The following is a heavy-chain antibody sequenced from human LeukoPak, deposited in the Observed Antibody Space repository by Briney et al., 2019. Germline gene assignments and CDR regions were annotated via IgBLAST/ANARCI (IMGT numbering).Heavy chain of an antibody. CDR2: ISGSGGST. CDR1: GFTFSSYA. V-gene: IGHV3-23*01. CDR3: ARDMGYCRSTSCYALDY. Sequence: GGSLRLSCAASGFTFSSYAMSWVRQAPGKGLEWVSAISGSGGSTYYADSVKGRFTISRDSSKNTLYLQMNSLRAEDTAVYYCARDMGYCRSTSCYALDYWGQGTLVTVSS. J-gene: IGHJ4*02. D-gene: IGHD2-2*01.